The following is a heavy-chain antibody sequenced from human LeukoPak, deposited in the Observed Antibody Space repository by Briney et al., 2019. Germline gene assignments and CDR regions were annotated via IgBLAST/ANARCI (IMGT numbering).Heavy chain of an antibody. V-gene: IGHV5-51*01. D-gene: IGHD3-3*01. CDR3: ARSHYDFWSGYQDYYYGMDV. CDR2: IYPGDSDT. CDR1: GYSFTSYW. Sequence: GESLKISCKGSGYSFTSYWIGWVRQMPGKGLEWMGIIYPGDSDTRYSPSFQGQVTISADKSISTAYLQWSSLKASDTAMYYCARSHYDFWSGYQDYYYGMDVWGQGTTVTVSS. J-gene: IGHJ6*02.